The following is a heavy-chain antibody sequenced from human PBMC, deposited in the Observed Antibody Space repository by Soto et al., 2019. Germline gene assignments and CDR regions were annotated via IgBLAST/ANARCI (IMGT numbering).Heavy chain of an antibody. CDR3: AREATHFDYTSSHYGMDV. J-gene: IGHJ6*02. V-gene: IGHV1-69*01. D-gene: IGHD6-6*01. CDR2: ITPMFGRA. CDR1: GGTFSTHA. Sequence: QVQLVQSGAEVKKPGSSVKVSCEASGGTFSTHAINWVRQAPGQGLEWMGGITPMFGRATYAQKFQGRVWITADESTSTVYMDLSSLRSEDTAVYYCAREATHFDYTSSHYGMDVWGQWTAVTVSS.